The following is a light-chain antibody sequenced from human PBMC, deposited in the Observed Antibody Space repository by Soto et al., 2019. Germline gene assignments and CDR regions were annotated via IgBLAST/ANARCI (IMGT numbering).Light chain of an antibody. V-gene: IGLV2-14*03. Sequence: QSALTQPASVSGSPGQSITISCTGTSSDIGAYNYVSWYQHHPGTAPKLLIYGVTNRPSGVSNRFSGSKSGNTASLTISVLESQDEDEYDCNSSMNGSNLDGGFGGGTKLTVL. CDR2: GVT. CDR3: NSSMNGSNLDGG. J-gene: IGLJ2*01. CDR1: SSDIGAYNY.